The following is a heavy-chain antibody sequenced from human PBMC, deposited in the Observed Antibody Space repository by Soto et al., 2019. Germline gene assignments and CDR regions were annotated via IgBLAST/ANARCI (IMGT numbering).Heavy chain of an antibody. V-gene: IGHV4-30-2*01. CDR1: GGSISSGGYS. Sequence: TLSLTCAVSGGSISSGGYSWSWIRQPPGKGLEWIGYIYHSGSTYYNPSLKSRVTISVDRSKNQFSLKLSSVTAADTAVYYCARSQTPVTSYDYWGQGTLVTVSS. D-gene: IGHD4-17*01. CDR3: ARSQTPVTSYDY. CDR2: IYHSGST. J-gene: IGHJ4*02.